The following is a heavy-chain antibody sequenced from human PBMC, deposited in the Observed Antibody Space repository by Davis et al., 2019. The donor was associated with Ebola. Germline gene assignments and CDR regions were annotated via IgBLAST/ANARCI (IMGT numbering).Heavy chain of an antibody. V-gene: IGHV3-30*18. CDR2: ISYDGSNK. CDR3: AKGQWLLVPSLLPPFDY. J-gene: IGHJ4*02. CDR1: AFSSSSYD. Sequence: SLSPSWPLSAFSSSSYDIHWVRPAPGQWMGWEAVISYDGSNKYYADSVNGRLTISRDNSKNTLYLQMNSLRAENTAVYYCAKGQWLLVPSLLPPFDYWGQGTLVTVSS. D-gene: IGHD6-19*01.